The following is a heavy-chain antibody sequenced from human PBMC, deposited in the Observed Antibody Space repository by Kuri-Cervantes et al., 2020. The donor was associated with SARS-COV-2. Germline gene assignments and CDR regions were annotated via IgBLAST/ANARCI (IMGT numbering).Heavy chain of an antibody. CDR1: GFTFSSYS. V-gene: IGHV3-48*04. J-gene: IGHJ4*02. Sequence: GESLKISCAASGFTFSSYSMNWVRQAPGKGLEWVSYISSSGSTIYYADSVKGRFTISGDNAKNSLYLQMNSLRAEDTAVYYCARANTYGDYVLDYWGQGTLVTVSS. CDR3: ARANTYGDYVLDY. CDR2: ISSSGSTI. D-gene: IGHD4-17*01.